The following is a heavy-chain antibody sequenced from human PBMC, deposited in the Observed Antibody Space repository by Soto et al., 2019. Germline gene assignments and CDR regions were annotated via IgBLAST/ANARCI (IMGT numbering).Heavy chain of an antibody. V-gene: IGHV1-69*02. CDR1: GDTFSSYT. J-gene: IGHJ6*02. CDR2: IIPILGIT. D-gene: IGHD2-21*02. Sequence: QVQLVQSGAELKKPGSSVKVSCRASGDTFSSYTVSWVRQAPGQGLEWMGRIIPILGITNYAQKFQGRVTITADKSRTTAYMELSTLRSDDTAIYYCARRRYCGADCYSNSYHGMDVWGQGTSVTVSS. CDR3: ARRRYCGADCYSNSYHGMDV.